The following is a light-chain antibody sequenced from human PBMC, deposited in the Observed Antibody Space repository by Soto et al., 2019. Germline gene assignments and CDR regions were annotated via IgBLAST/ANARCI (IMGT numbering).Light chain of an antibody. CDR1: QSISSW. Sequence: IQMTQSPSSVSASVGDRVTMTCRASQSISSWLAWYQQKPGKAPKLLIYKASSLESGVPSRFSGSGSGTEFTLTISSLQPDDFATYYCQQYNSYPWTFGQGTKVDIK. J-gene: IGKJ1*01. CDR2: KAS. V-gene: IGKV1-5*03. CDR3: QQYNSYPWT.